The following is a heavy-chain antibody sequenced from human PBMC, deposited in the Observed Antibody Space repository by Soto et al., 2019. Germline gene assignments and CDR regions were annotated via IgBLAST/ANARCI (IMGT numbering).Heavy chain of an antibody. Sequence: SETLSLTCTVSGGSISSGFYYWSWIRQHPGKGLEWIGYIYYSGSTYYNPSLKSRVTISVDTSKNQFSLKLSSVTAADTAVYYCARDLSTGWYFDLWGRGTLVTVSS. V-gene: IGHV4-31*03. CDR1: GGSISSGFYY. CDR2: IYYSGST. J-gene: IGHJ2*01. CDR3: ARDLSTGWYFDL. D-gene: IGHD2-8*02.